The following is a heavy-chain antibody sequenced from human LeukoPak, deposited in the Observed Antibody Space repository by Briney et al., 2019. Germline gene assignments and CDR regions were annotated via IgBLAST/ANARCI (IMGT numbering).Heavy chain of an antibody. CDR1: GYTFTGYY. CDR2: INPNSGGT. J-gene: IGHJ6*02. CDR3: RRDSLGGMDV. D-gene: IGHD1-26*01. Sequence: SVKASCTASGYTFTGYYMHWVRQAPGQGLEWMGWINPNSGGTTYTQTLQGRSTMTRDTPISTAYMGLTRLRSDDPAVYSWRRDSLGGMDVWGQGTTVTVSS. V-gene: IGHV1-2*02.